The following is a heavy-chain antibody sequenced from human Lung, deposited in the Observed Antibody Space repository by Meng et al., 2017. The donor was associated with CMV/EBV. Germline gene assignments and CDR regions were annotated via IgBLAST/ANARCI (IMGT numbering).Heavy chain of an antibody. CDR3: ARLNDGDYEVYYFDF. D-gene: IGHD4-17*01. Sequence: QRVRAGGEVSEPESWANALSSASRRTFKSHTITCGRQPAGEMEKRRDNNISILGRADSSQKFKGRVTITAAKSEGTAYMELNNLRAEDTDVYYCARLNDGDYEVYYFDFWGQGTLVTVSS. CDR1: RRTFKSHT. J-gene: IGHJ4*02. CDR2: NISILGRA. V-gene: IGHV1-69*02.